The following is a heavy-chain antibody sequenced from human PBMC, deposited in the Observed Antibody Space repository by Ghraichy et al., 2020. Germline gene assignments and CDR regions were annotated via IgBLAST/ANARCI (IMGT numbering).Heavy chain of an antibody. CDR3: ARVNYYDSSGWGAFDI. CDR2: IIPIFGTA. J-gene: IGHJ3*02. CDR1: GGTFSSYA. D-gene: IGHD3-22*01. Sequence: SVKVSCKASGGTFSSYAISWVRQAPGQGLEWMGGIIPIFGTANYAQKFQGRVTITADESTSTAYMELSSLRSEDTAVYYCARVNYYDSSGWGAFDIWGQGTMVTVSS. V-gene: IGHV1-69*13.